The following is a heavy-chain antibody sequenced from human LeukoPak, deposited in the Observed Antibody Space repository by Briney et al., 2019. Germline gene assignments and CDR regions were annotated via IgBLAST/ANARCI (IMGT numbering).Heavy chain of an antibody. CDR1: GGSFSGYY. J-gene: IGHJ4*02. CDR2: INHSGST. Sequence: SETLSLTCAVHGGSFSGYYWSWIRQPPGKGLEWIGEINHSGSTNYNPSLKSRVTISVDTSKNQFSLKLSSVTAADTAVYYCASITMIYVWGQGTLVTVSS. CDR3: ASITMIYV. D-gene: IGHD3-22*01. V-gene: IGHV4-34*01.